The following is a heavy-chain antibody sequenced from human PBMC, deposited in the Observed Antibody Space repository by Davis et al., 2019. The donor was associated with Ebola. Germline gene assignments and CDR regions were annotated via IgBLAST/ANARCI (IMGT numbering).Heavy chain of an antibody. Sequence: MPSETLSFTCSVSGGSISSGDFYWSWIRQTPGKGLEWIGYIHYSGSMTDKYYTGSTYYSPSLKSRVTISVDASKNQFSLRMTSMTAADTAMYYCARWSYDVSGYPLGSDSWGQGTLVTVSS. CDR3: ARWSYDVSGYPLGSDS. CDR1: GGSISSGDFY. CDR2: IHYSGSMTDKYYTGST. D-gene: IGHD3-22*01. J-gene: IGHJ4*02. V-gene: IGHV4-30-4*01.